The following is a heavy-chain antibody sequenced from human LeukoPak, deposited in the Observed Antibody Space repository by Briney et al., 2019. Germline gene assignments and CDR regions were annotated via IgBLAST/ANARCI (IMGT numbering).Heavy chain of an antibody. CDR3: ARAVGSFDWLPLFDY. J-gene: IGHJ4*02. V-gene: IGHV4-4*07. CDR2: IYTSGST. Sequence: RPSETLSLTCTVSGGSISSYYWSWIRQPAGKGLEWIGRIYTSGSTNYNPSLKSRVTMSVDTSKNQFYLKLSSVTAADTAVYYCARAVGSFDWLPLFDYWGQGALVTVSS. CDR1: GGSISSYY. D-gene: IGHD3-9*01.